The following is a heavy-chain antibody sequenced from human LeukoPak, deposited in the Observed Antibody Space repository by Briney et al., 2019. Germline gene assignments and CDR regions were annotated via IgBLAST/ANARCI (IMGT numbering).Heavy chain of an antibody. CDR1: GFTFSNAW. CDR2: IKSKTDGGTT. Sequence: GGSLRLSCAASGFTFSNAWMSWVRQAPGKGLEWVGRIKSKTDGGTTDYAAPVKGRFTISRDDSKNTLYLQMNSLKTEDTAVYYCTTEVIAVAGTGFDPWGQGTLVTVSS. CDR3: TTEVIAVAGTGFDP. J-gene: IGHJ5*02. V-gene: IGHV3-15*01. D-gene: IGHD6-19*01.